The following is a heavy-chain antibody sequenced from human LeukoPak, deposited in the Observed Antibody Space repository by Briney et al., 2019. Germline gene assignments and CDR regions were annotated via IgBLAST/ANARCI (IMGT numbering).Heavy chain of an antibody. J-gene: IGHJ6*02. V-gene: IGHV1-8*02. Sequence: ASVKVSRKASGYTFTGYYMHWVRQAPGQGLEWMGWMNPNSGNTGYAQKFQCRVTMTRNTSISTAYMELSSLRSEDTAVYYCARGLGSSWYQRDYYYGMDVWGQGTTVTVSS. CDR3: ARGLGSSWYQRDYYYGMDV. D-gene: IGHD6-13*01. CDR2: MNPNSGNT. CDR1: GYTFTGYY.